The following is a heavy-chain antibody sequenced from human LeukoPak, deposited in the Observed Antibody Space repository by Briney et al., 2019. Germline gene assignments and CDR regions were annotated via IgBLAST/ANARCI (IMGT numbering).Heavy chain of an antibody. D-gene: IGHD3-3*01. Sequence: SETLSLTCTVSGGSISSYYWSWIRQPPGKGLEWIGYIYYSGSTNYNPSLKSRVTISVDTSKNQFSLKLSSVTGADTAVYYCAGAFYDFWSGYFGYYYMDVWGKGTTVTVSS. V-gene: IGHV4-59*01. CDR2: IYYSGST. CDR3: AGAFYDFWSGYFGYYYMDV. J-gene: IGHJ6*03. CDR1: GGSISSYY.